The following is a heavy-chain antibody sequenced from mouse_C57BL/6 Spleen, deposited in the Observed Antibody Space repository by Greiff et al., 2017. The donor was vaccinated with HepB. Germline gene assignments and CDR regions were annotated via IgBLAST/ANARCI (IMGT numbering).Heavy chain of an antibody. CDR1: GYTFTEYT. J-gene: IGHJ2*01. CDR3: ARHDVRIDYSNWYFDY. V-gene: IGHV1-62-2*01. CDR2: FYPGSGSI. Sequence: VQLQESGAELVKPGASVKLSCKASGYTFTEYTIHWVKQRSGQGLEWIGWFYPGSGSIKYNEKFKDKATLTADKSSSTVYMELSRLTSEDSAVYFGARHDVRIDYSNWYFDYWGQGTTLTASS. D-gene: IGHD2-5*01.